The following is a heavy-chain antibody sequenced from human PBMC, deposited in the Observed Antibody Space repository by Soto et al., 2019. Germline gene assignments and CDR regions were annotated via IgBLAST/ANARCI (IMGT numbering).Heavy chain of an antibody. J-gene: IGHJ4*02. CDR3: AKSKDGWTLDF. CDR1: GYTFCSSA. D-gene: IGHD6-19*01. CDR2: ITVGIAKT. Sequence: QVQLVQSGAEVKKPGASVKLSCRASGYTFCSSAMHSVRQAPGQRLGWMVWITVGIAKTEYSWRLQGRVTITKDTSASTADMEPSSLTSEDTAVYYCAKSKDGWTLDFWGAGTLVTVSA. V-gene: IGHV1-3*01.